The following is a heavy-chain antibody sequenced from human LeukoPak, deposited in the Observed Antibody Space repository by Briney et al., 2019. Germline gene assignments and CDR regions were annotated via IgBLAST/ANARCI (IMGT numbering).Heavy chain of an antibody. J-gene: IGHJ4*02. CDR3: ARDEITIFGVVIKPFDY. CDR1: GGSISSYY. V-gene: IGHV4-4*07. Sequence: SETLSLTCTVSGGSISSYYWSWIRQPAGKGLEWIGRIYTSGSTNYNPSPKSRVTMSVDTSKNQFSLKLSSVTAADTAVYYCARDEITIFGVVIKPFDYWGQGTLVTVSS. D-gene: IGHD3-3*01. CDR2: IYTSGST.